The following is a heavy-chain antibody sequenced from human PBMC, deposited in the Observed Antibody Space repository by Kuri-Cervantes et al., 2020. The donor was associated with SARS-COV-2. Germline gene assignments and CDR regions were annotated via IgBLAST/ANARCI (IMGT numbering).Heavy chain of an antibody. CDR2: IIPILGLA. CDR1: GCTFRRYA. V-gene: IGHV1-69*04. D-gene: IGHD3-3*01. CDR3: VRDRDDFWSGYRVNYSYDGMDV. Sequence: SVKVSCQDSGCTFRRYAISWVRQAPGQGLEWMGRIIPILGLANYAQKFQGRVTITADKSTSTAYMDLSSLRSEETAVYYCVRDRDDFWSGYRVNYSYDGMDVWGQGTTVTVSS. J-gene: IGHJ6*02.